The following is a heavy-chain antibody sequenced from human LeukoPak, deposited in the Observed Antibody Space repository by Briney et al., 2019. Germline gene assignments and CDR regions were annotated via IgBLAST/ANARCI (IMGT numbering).Heavy chain of an antibody. CDR1: GYTFTGYY. V-gene: IGHV1-2*02. D-gene: IGHD2-8*01. CDR2: INPNRGGT. J-gene: IGHJ4*02. Sequence: ASVKVSCKASGYTFTGYYMHWVRQAPGQGLEWMGWINPNRGGTNYAQEFQGRVTMTRDTSISTAYMELSRLRSDDTAVYYCARDDNGGYFDYWGQGTLVTVSS. CDR3: ARDDNGGYFDY.